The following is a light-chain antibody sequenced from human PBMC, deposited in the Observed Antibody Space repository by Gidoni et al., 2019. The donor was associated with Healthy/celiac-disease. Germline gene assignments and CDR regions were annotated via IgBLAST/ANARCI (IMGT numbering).Light chain of an antibody. J-gene: IGKJ4*01. Sequence: DIVMTATPLSLSVTPGQPASISCKSSQSLLHSDGKTYLYWYLQKPGQSPHLLLYSVSNRFSGVPDRFSGSGSGTDFTLKVSRVEAEDVGVYYCMQSIQLPLTFGGGTKVEIK. CDR3: MQSIQLPLT. CDR2: SVS. V-gene: IGKV2D-29*02. CDR1: QSLLHSDGKTY.